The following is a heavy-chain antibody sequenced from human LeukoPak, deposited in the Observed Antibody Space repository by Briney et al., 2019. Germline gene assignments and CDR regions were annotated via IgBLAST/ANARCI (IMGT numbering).Heavy chain of an antibody. CDR1: GGSISRSTYY. D-gene: IGHD3-22*01. CDR2: IYYSGST. V-gene: IGHV4-39*07. CDR3: ARAYDSSGCSDY. J-gene: IGHJ4*02. Sequence: PSETLSLTCSVSGGSISRSTYYWGWIRQPPGKGLEWIGSIYYSGSTYYNPSLKSRVTISVDTSKNQFSLKLSSVTAADTAVYYCARAYDSSGCSDYWGQGTLVTVSS.